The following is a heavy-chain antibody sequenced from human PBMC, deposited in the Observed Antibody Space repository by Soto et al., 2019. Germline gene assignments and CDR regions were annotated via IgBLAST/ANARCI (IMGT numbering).Heavy chain of an antibody. CDR3: ARDRGFGVDA. CDR1: GGSINGGRYY. CDR2: IYESGTT. J-gene: IGHJ6*02. V-gene: IGHV4-31*03. Sequence: QVPLQESGPGLVKPSQTLSLTCTVSGGSINGGRYYWNWIRQHPGKGLEWIGYIYESGTTDYNPSLKSRVIISEDTSKNQFSLRLSSVTAADTAIYYCARDRGFGVDAWGQGTMVIVSS.